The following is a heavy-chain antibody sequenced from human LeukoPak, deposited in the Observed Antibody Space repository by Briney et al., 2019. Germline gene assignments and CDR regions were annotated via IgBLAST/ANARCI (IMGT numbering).Heavy chain of an antibody. J-gene: IGHJ5*02. Sequence: ASVKVSCKVSGYTLTELSMHWVRQAPGKGLEWMGVINPSGGSTSYAQKFQGRVTMTRDTSTSTVYMELSSLTSEDTAVYYCARDRGWFDPWGQGTLVTVSS. CDR2: INPSGGST. CDR1: GYTLTELS. V-gene: IGHV1-46*01. D-gene: IGHD2-15*01. CDR3: ARDRGWFDP.